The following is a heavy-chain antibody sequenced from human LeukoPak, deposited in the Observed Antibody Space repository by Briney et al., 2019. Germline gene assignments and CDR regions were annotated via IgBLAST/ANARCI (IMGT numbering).Heavy chain of an antibody. J-gene: IGHJ4*02. D-gene: IGHD5-12*01. CDR1: GLTFSNYW. Sequence: GGSLRLSCAASGLTFSNYWMTWVRQAPGKGLEWVANIKEDGSEKYYVDSVKGRFSISRDNAKNSLYLQMSSLRAEDTAVYFCARDPLRRFDFWGQGTLVTVSS. V-gene: IGHV3-7*04. CDR3: ARDPLRRFDF. CDR2: IKEDGSEK.